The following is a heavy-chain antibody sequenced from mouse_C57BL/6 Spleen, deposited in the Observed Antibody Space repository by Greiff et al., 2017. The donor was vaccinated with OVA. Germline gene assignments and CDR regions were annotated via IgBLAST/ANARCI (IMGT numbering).Heavy chain of an antibody. CDR3: ARSIATVVPRYWYVDV. Sequence: VQLQQSVAELVRPGASVKLSCTASGFNIKNPYMHWVKQRPEQGLEWIGRIDPANGNTKYAPKFQGKATITADPSSNTAYLQLSSLTSEDTAIYYCARSIATVVPRYWYVDVWGTGTTVTVSS. J-gene: IGHJ1*03. V-gene: IGHV14-3*01. CDR1: GFNIKNPY. D-gene: IGHD1-1*01. CDR2: IDPANGNT.